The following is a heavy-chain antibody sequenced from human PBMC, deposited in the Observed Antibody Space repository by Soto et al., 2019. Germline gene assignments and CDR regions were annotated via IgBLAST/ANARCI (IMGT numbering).Heavy chain of an antibody. Sequence: SVKVSCKASGGTFSSYTISWVRQAPGQGLEWMGRIIPILGIANCAQKFQGRVTITADKSTSTAYMELSSLRSEDTAVYYCASTSVVVVAATENWFDPWGQGTLVTVSS. CDR3: ASTSVVVVAATENWFDP. CDR2: IIPILGIA. J-gene: IGHJ5*02. D-gene: IGHD2-15*01. CDR1: GGTFSSYT. V-gene: IGHV1-69*02.